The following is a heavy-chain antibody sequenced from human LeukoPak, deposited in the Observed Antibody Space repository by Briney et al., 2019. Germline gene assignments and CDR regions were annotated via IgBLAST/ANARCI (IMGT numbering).Heavy chain of an antibody. V-gene: IGHV4-39*01. CDR2: IYYSGST. J-gene: IGHJ3*02. D-gene: IGHD1-26*01. Sequence: PSETLSLTCTVSGGSISSYYWGWIRQPPGKGLEWIGSIYYSGSTYYNPSLKSRVTISVDTSKNQFSLKLSSVTAADTAVYYCARRRWELSAFDIWGQGTMVTVSS. CDR3: ARRRWELSAFDI. CDR1: GGSISSYY.